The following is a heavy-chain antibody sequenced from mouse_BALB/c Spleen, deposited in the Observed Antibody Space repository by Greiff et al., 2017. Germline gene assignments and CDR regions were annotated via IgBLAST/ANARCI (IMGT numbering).Heavy chain of an antibody. D-gene: IGHD1-1*01. CDR1: GYTFTSYW. CDR3: ARSEAFSTTVVPFAY. CDR2: INPSNGRT. V-gene: IGHV1S81*02. J-gene: IGHJ3*01. Sequence: VQLQQPGAELEKPGASVKLSCKASGYTFTSYWMHWVKQRPGQGLEWIGEINPSNGRTNYNEKFKSKATLTVDKSSSTAYMQLSSLTSEDSAVYYCARSEAFSTTVVPFAYWGQGTLVTVSA.